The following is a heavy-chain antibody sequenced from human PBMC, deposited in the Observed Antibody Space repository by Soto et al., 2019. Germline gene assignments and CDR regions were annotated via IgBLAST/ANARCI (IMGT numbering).Heavy chain of an antibody. J-gene: IGHJ3*02. V-gene: IGHV6-1*01. D-gene: IGHD2-2*01. CDR2: TYYRSKWYN. CDR1: GDSVSSNSAA. Sequence: QTLSLTCAISGDSVSSNSAAWNWIRQSPSRGLEWLGRTYYRSKWYNDYAVSVKSRVTINPDTSRNHFSLQLNSVTPEDTAVYFCARMKISSATMDAFDIWGQGTMVTVSS. CDR3: ARMKISSATMDAFDI.